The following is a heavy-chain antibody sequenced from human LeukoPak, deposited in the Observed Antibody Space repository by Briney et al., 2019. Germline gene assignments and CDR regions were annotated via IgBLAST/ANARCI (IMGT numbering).Heavy chain of an antibody. Sequence: SETLSLTCTVSGGSISSYYWSWIRQPAGKGLEWIGRIYTSGSTNYNPTLKSRVTMSVDTSKNQFSLKLSSVTAADTAVYYCARGGRRSITIFGVAPPAFDYWGQGTLVTVSS. V-gene: IGHV4-4*07. D-gene: IGHD3-3*01. J-gene: IGHJ4*02. CDR1: GGSISSYY. CDR3: ARGGRRSITIFGVAPPAFDY. CDR2: IYTSGST.